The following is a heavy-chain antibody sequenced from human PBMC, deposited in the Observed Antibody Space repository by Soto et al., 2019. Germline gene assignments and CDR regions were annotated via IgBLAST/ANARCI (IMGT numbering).Heavy chain of an antibody. D-gene: IGHD2-2*01. Sequence: QVQLQESGPRLGKPSETLSLTCIVSGGSISNYYWSWIRQPPGKGLEWIGYIYYSVSTNYYPTLQSRVTISVDTSKNQFYLKLSSVTAAATAVYYCVRAVLPATAPFDYWGQGTRVTVSS. CDR1: GGSISNYY. V-gene: IGHV4-59*01. J-gene: IGHJ4*02. CDR3: VRAVLPATAPFDY. CDR2: IYYSVST.